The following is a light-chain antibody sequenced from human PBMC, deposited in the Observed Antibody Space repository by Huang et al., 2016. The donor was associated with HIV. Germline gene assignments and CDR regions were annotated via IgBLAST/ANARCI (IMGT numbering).Light chain of an antibody. CDR1: QSVSSN. Sequence: EIVMTQSPATLSVSPGERVTLSCRASQSVSSNLAWYQQQPGQAPRLLIYGASARATGIPARFSGSGSGTEFTLTVSSLQSENFTVYYCQQYNSWPQTFGQGTKLEIK. CDR2: GAS. V-gene: IGKV3-15*01. CDR3: QQYNSWPQT. J-gene: IGKJ2*01.